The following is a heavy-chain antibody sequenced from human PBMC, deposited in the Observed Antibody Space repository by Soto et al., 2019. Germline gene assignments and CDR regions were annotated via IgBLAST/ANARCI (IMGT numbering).Heavy chain of an antibody. V-gene: IGHV1-69*12. CDR1: GGTFSSYA. CDR2: IIPIFGTA. J-gene: IGHJ6*02. D-gene: IGHD3-9*01. CDR3: AREPDWSRPPTLLPMDV. Sequence: QVQLVQSGAEVKKPGSSVKVSCKASGGTFSSYAISWMRQAPGQGLEWMGGIIPIFGTANYAQKFQGRVTITADESTSTAYMELSSLRSEDTAVYYCAREPDWSRPPTLLPMDVWGQGTTVTVSS.